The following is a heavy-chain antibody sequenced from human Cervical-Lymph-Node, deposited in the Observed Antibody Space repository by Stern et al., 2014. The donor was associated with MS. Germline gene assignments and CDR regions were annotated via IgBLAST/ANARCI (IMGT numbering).Heavy chain of an antibody. CDR2: IYWDDYN. D-gene: IGHD3-22*01. V-gene: IGHV2-5*02. CDR1: GFSLSTSGVG. Sequence: QITLKESGPTLVKPTQTLTLTCTFSGFSLSTSGVGVGWHRQPPGKALEWLALIYWDDYNLYSPSLKSRLTITKVTSKNQVVLTMTNMDPVDTATYYCAHSLLGVYYYDSSGSYAFDIWGQGTMVTVSS. CDR3: AHSLLGVYYYDSSGSYAFDI. J-gene: IGHJ3*02.